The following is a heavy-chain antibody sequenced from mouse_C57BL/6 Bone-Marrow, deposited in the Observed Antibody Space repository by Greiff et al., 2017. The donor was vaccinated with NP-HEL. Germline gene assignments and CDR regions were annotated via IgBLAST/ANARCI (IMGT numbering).Heavy chain of an antibody. CDR2: INPSTGGT. V-gene: IGHV1-42*01. CDR1: GYAFTGYY. CDR3: ARCDAYPFAY. J-gene: IGHJ3*01. Sequence: EVQLQQSGPELVKPGASVKISCKASGYAFTGYYMNWVKQSPGQSLEWIGEINPSTGGTTYNQKFKAKATLTVDKSSSTAYMQLKSLTSEDSAVYYCARCDAYPFAYWGRGTRATVTA.